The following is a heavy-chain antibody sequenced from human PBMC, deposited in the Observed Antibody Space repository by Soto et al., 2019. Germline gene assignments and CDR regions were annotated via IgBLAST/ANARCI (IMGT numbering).Heavy chain of an antibody. CDR2: IYRTGST. CDR3: ASRDPGTSVDY. J-gene: IGHJ4*02. CDR1: GGSFTSNNW. V-gene: IGHV4-4*02. D-gene: IGHD1-7*01. Sequence: SVTLSLTCAVSGGSFTSNNWWTWVRQPPGQGLEWIGEIYRTGSTNYNPSLKSRVTISLDKSENQFSLKVTSLTAADTAVYYCASRDPGTSVDYWDQGTLVTVSS.